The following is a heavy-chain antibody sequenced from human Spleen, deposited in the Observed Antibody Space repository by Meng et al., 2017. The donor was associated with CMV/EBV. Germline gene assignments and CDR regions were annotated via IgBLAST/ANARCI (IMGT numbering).Heavy chain of an antibody. CDR3: AKVGSWYFWFDP. V-gene: IGHV3-21*04. CDR2: ISSSSSYI. Sequence: GGSLRLSCAASGFTFSSYSMNWVRQAPGKGLEWVSSISSSSSYIYYADSMKGRFTISRDNAKNSLYLQMNSLRAEDTAVYYCAKVGSWYFWFDPWGQGTLVTVSS. D-gene: IGHD6-13*01. CDR1: GFTFSSYS. J-gene: IGHJ5*02.